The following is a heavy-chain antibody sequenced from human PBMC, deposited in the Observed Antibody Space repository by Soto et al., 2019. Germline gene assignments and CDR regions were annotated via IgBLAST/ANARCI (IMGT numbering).Heavy chain of an antibody. CDR1: GFTFRSYA. CDR2: IGSGGTKA. CDR3: AKYLTGTSTSRGAYYI. D-gene: IGHD1-7*01. J-gene: IGHJ3*02. V-gene: IGHV3-23*01. Sequence: EVQLLESGGGLVQPGGSLRLSCAASGFTFRSYAMIWVRQAPGKGLEWVSAIGSGGTKAFYADSVKDRFTISRDNSKNTLYLQLNSLRAEDTAIYYWAKYLTGTSTSRGAYYIWGQGTMVTVSS.